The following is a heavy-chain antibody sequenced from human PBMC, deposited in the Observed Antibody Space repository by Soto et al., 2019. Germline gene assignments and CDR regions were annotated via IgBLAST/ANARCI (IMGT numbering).Heavy chain of an antibody. CDR3: AKVGKETAIVNYGMDV. D-gene: IGHD5-18*01. CDR2: ISNDGSDK. CDR1: GFTLSTCG. Sequence: QVQLVESGGGVVQPGRSLRLSCAASGFTLSTCGMHWVRQAPGKGLEWVAFISNDGSDKYYADSVKGRFTISRDNSKNMLYLQMNSLRTEDTAVYYCAKVGKETAIVNYGMDVWGQGTTVTVSS. J-gene: IGHJ6*02. V-gene: IGHV3-30*18.